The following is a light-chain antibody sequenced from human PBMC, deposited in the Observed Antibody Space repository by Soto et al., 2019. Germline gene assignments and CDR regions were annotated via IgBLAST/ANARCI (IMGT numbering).Light chain of an antibody. Sequence: EIVLTQSPGTLSLSPGERATLSCRASQSVSSSYLAWYQQKPGQAPRLLMYDASSRATGIPDRFSGSGSGTDFTLTISRLEPEDFAVYYCQQYGSSPWYTFGQGTKLEIK. V-gene: IGKV3-20*01. CDR3: QQYGSSPWYT. J-gene: IGKJ2*01. CDR2: DAS. CDR1: QSVSSSY.